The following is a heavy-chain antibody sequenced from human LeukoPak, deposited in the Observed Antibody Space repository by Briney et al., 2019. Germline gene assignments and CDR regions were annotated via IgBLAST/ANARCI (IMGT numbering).Heavy chain of an antibody. D-gene: IGHD3-3*01. Sequence: SETLSLTCTVSGGSVTDYYWGWIRQPPGKGLEWIGSIYHSGSTYYNPSLKSRVTISVDTSKNQFSLKLSSVTAADTAVYYCARDCGYYDFWSGYYPGYYYYYMDVWGKGTTVTVSS. CDR2: IYHSGST. J-gene: IGHJ6*03. CDR1: GGSVTDYY. CDR3: ARDCGYYDFWSGYYPGYYYYYMDV. V-gene: IGHV4-38-2*02.